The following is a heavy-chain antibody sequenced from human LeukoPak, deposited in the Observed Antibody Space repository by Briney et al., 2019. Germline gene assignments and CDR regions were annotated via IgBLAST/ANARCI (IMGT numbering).Heavy chain of an antibody. D-gene: IGHD3-22*01. J-gene: IGHJ5*02. CDR3: ARDLDGHYDSSRGWFDP. Sequence: SETLSLTCTVSGGSISSSSYYWGWIRQPPGKGLEWIGSIYYSGSTYYNPSLKSRVTISVDTSKNQFSLKLSSVTAADTAVYYCARDLDGHYDSSRGWFDPWGQGTLVTVSS. V-gene: IGHV4-39*07. CDR1: GGSISSSSYY. CDR2: IYYSGST.